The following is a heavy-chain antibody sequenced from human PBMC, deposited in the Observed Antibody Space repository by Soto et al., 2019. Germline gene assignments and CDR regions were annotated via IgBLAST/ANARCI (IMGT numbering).Heavy chain of an antibody. D-gene: IGHD2-15*01. CDR1: GFTFQNNG. Sequence: PGGSLSLSCAASGFTFQNNGMIWVRQAPGKGLEWVSGFSNSDGSRYYADSVKGRFTISRDNFKNTLYLQMNNLRAEDTALYYCAKRREWGGATHFDFWGQGTLVTVSX. V-gene: IGHV3-23*01. CDR2: FSNSDGSR. CDR3: AKRREWGGATHFDF. J-gene: IGHJ4*02.